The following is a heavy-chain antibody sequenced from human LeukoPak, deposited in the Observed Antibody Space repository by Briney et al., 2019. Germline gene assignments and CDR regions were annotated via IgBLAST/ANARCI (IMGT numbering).Heavy chain of an antibody. D-gene: IGHD2-2*01. J-gene: IGHJ6*03. V-gene: IGHV3-21*01. CDR3: ARNTVYCSSTSCPSYYYYMDV. CDR2: ISSSSSYI. Sequence: PGGSLRLSCAASGFTFSSYSMNWVRQAPGKGLEGVSSISSSSSYIYYADSVKGRFTISRDNAKNSLYLQMNSLRAEDTAVYYCARNTVYCSSTSCPSYYYYMDVWGKGTTVTVSS. CDR1: GFTFSSYS.